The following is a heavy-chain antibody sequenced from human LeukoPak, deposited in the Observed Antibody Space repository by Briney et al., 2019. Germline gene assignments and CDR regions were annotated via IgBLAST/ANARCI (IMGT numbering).Heavy chain of an antibody. Sequence: GGSLRLSCAASGFTFSSYAMSWVRQAPGKGLEWVSAISGGGGSTYYADSVKGRFTISRDNSKNTLYLQMNSLRAEDTAVYYCAKDHKSMVRGTYDYWGQGTLVTVSS. D-gene: IGHD3-10*01. CDR2: ISGGGGST. CDR3: AKDHKSMVRGTYDY. J-gene: IGHJ4*02. V-gene: IGHV3-23*01. CDR1: GFTFSSYA.